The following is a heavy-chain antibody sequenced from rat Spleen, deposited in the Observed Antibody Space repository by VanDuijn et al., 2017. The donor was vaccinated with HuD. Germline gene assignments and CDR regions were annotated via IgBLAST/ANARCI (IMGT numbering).Heavy chain of an antibody. J-gene: IGHJ2*01. Sequence: EVQLVESGGGLVQPGKSLKLSCVASGFTFSSYWIYWIRQAPTKGLEWVASISPSGGSTYYRDSVKGRFTISRDSAKSTLYLQMDSLRSEDTATYYCTRDRILRSTGFDYWGQGVMVTVSS. V-gene: IGHV5-19*01. CDR1: GFTFSSYW. D-gene: IGHD1-6*01. CDR2: ISPSGGST. CDR3: TRDRILRSTGFDY.